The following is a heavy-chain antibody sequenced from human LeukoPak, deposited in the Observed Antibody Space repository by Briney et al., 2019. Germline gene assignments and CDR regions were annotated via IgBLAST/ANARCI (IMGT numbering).Heavy chain of an antibody. D-gene: IGHD4-11*01. CDR2: INSSGRTI. Sequence: GGSLRLSCAASGFTFSDYYLSWIRQAPGTGLEWLSYINSSGRTISYADSGKGRFTISRDNAKNSLYLQMNSLTAEDTAVYYCARDRDYSTSPFDYWGQGTLVTVSS. J-gene: IGHJ4*02. V-gene: IGHV3-11*01. CDR3: ARDRDYSTSPFDY. CDR1: GFTFSDYY.